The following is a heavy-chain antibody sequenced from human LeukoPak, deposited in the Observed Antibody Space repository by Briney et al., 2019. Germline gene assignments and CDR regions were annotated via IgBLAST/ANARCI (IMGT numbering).Heavy chain of an antibody. CDR3: ARNLPAADY. Sequence: GGSLRLSCAASGFTFSSYDMHWVRQATGKGLEWVSAIGTAGDTCYPGSVKGRFTISRENAKNSLYLQMNSLRAGDTAVYYCARNLPAADYWGQGTLVTVSS. CDR2: IGTAGDT. CDR1: GFTFSSYD. V-gene: IGHV3-13*01. D-gene: IGHD2-2*01. J-gene: IGHJ4*02.